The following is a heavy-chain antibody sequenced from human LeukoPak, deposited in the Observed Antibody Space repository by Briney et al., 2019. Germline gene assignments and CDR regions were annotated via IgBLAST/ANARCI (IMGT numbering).Heavy chain of an antibody. CDR2: IWYDGSNK. CDR3: ANDRGGSYSEGADY. Sequence: PGGSLRLSCAASGFTFSSFGMHWVRQAPGKGLEWVAVIWYDGSNKYYADSVKGRFTISRDNSKNTLYLQMNSLRAEDTAVYYCANDRGGSYSEGADYWGQGTLVTVSS. D-gene: IGHD1-26*01. J-gene: IGHJ4*02. V-gene: IGHV3-30*02. CDR1: GFTFSSFG.